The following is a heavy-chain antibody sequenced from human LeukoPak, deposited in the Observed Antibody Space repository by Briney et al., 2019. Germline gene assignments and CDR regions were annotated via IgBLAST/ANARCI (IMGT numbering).Heavy chain of an antibody. CDR1: GFTFRTYA. CDR3: AKDRIEVAVHWFDP. D-gene: IGHD6-19*01. CDR2: ISGSGSST. V-gene: IGHV3-23*01. J-gene: IGHJ5*02. Sequence: GGSLRLSCAASGFTFRTYAMTWVRQAPGKGLGGASLISGSGSSTFYADSVKGRFTISRDNFKNTLYLQMNNLRAEDTAVYYCAKDRIEVAVHWFDPWGQGTLVTVSS.